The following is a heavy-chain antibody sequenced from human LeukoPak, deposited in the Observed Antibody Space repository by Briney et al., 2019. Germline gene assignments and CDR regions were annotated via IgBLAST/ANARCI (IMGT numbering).Heavy chain of an antibody. D-gene: IGHD1-1*01. J-gene: IGHJ2*01. CDR2: ISTGGNYI. Sequence: GGSLRLSCAASGFTFSDYYMSWIRQAPGKGLEWVSYISTGGNYIKDADSVKGRFTISRDNAKNSLFLRMSGLRVEDTAVYYCARPRTAWSSHWYFEVWGRGTLVTVSS. V-gene: IGHV3-11*03. CDR3: ARPRTAWSSHWYFEV. CDR1: GFTFSDYY.